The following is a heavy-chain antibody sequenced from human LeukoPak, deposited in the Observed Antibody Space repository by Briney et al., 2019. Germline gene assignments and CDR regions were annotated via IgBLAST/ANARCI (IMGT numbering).Heavy chain of an antibody. CDR2: INTNTGYP. CDR3: ARVVVPSRHSYYYYGMDV. J-gene: IGHJ6*02. Sequence: ASVKVSCKASGYTFTSYAMIWVRQAPGQGLEWMGWINTNTGYPTYAQGFTGRFVFSLDTSVSTAYLQVSSLKAEDTAVYYCARVVVPSRHSYYYYGMDVWGQGTTVTVSS. CDR1: GYTFTSYA. V-gene: IGHV7-4-1*02. D-gene: IGHD6-6*01.